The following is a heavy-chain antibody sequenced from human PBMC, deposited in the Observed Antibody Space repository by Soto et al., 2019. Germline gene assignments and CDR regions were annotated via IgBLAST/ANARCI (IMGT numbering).Heavy chain of an antibody. Sequence: QVQLVQSGAEVKKPGSSVKVSCKASGGTFSSYAISWVRQAPGQGLEWMGGIIPIFGTANYAQKFQGRVTITADKSTSTAYMELSSLSSEDTEVYYCSRDRGDDGYYYGMDFWGQGTPVTVSS. J-gene: IGHJ6*02. CDR2: IIPIFGTA. CDR3: SRDRGDDGYYYGMDF. CDR1: GGTFSSYA. D-gene: IGHD4-17*01. V-gene: IGHV1-69*06.